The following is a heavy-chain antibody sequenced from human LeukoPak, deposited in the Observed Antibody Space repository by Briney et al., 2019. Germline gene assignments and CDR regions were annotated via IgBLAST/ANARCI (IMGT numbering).Heavy chain of an antibody. CDR3: ARDKVTY. J-gene: IGHJ4*02. CDR2: INMDGGET. V-gene: IGHV3-7*01. Sequence: GSLRLSCAASGFTFSSYWMSWVRQAPGKGLEWVAHINMDGGETYYVDSVKGRFTISRDNAKNSLYLQMNSLRVEDTAVYYCARDKVTYWGQGTLVTVSS. CDR1: GFTFSSYW.